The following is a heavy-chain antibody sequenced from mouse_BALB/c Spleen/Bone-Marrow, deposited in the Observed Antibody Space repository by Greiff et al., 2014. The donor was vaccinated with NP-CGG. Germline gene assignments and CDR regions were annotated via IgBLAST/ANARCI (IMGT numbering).Heavy chain of an antibody. D-gene: IGHD2-4*01. CDR1: RYSFTGYF. V-gene: IGHV1-37*01. CDR3: GRGNYDYVSWFGY. Sequence: VQLQQSGPELVKPGASVKISCKASRYSFTGYFMNWMKQSHGKSLEWIGRIDPYNGDPFYNQKFKGKATLTVDKSSSTAHMELLSLTSEDSAVYFCGRGNYDYVSWFGYWGQGTLVTVSA. CDR2: IDPYNGDP. J-gene: IGHJ3*01.